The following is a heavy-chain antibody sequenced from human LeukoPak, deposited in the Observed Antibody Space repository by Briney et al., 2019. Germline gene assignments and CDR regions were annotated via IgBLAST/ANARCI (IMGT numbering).Heavy chain of an antibody. D-gene: IGHD6-19*01. CDR1: GFTFSTYG. CDR2: IRGSGRST. CDR3: TRDVRRYSSDWYGGYFDY. J-gene: IGHJ4*02. Sequence: GGSLRLSCAASGFTFSTYGMSWVRQAPGKGLEWVSAIRGSGRSTYYADSVKGRFTISRDNSKNTLYLQMNSLRAEDTAVYYCTRDVRRYSSDWYGGYFDYWGQGTLVTVSS. V-gene: IGHV3-23*01.